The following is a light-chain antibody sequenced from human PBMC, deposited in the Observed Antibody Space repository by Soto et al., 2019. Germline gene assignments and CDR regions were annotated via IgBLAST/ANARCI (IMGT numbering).Light chain of an antibody. CDR1: QSVKSY. Sequence: EIVLTQSPGTLSLSPGERAALSCRASQSVKSYLAWYQQKPGQAPRLLIYDASNRATDIPARFSGSGSGTDFTLTISSLEPEDFAVYSCQQRSNWPITFGQGTRLEIK. V-gene: IGKV3-11*01. CDR3: QQRSNWPIT. CDR2: DAS. J-gene: IGKJ5*01.